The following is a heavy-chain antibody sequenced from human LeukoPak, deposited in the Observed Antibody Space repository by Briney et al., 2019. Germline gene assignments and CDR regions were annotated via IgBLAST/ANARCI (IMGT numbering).Heavy chain of an antibody. CDR2: IFPGDSDT. Sequence: GESLQISCKGSGFSFTSYWIGRVRPMPGKGLEWMGTIFPGDSDTRYSPSFQGQVTISADKSISTAYLQWSSLKASDTAMYYCARPDLWGSALVYWGQGTLVTVPS. V-gene: IGHV5-51*01. D-gene: IGHD7-27*01. CDR1: GFSFTSYW. CDR3: ARPDLWGSALVY. J-gene: IGHJ4*02.